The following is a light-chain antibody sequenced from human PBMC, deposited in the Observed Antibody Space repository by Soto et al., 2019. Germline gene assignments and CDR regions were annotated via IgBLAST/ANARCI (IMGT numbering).Light chain of an antibody. V-gene: IGKV1-27*01. CDR3: QKYSSVPV. Sequence: DIQMTQSPTSLSASVGDRVTITCQASQGIRNFVAWYQQKPGKAPKLLIYAASTLQSGVPSRFSGSGSGTDFALTINGLQPEDVATYSCQKYSSVPVFGPGTKVEIK. CDR1: QGIRNF. CDR2: AAS. J-gene: IGKJ3*01.